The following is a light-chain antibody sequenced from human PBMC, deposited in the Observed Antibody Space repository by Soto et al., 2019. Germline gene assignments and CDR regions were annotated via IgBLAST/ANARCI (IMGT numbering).Light chain of an antibody. Sequence: PGERATLSCRASQSVTTYLAWYQQRPGQAPRLLIYDASHRAAGIPARFSGSGFGTDFTLTISSLEPEDAAVYYCQQRSNWPPITFGQGTRLEIK. J-gene: IGKJ5*01. CDR3: QQRSNWPPIT. CDR2: DAS. V-gene: IGKV3-11*01. CDR1: QSVTTY.